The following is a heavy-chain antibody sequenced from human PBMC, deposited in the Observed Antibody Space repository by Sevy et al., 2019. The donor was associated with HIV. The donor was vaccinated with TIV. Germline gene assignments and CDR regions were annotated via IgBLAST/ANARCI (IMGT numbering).Heavy chain of an antibody. Sequence: GGSLRLSCAASGLTFTNYGMHWVRQAPGKGLEGVAVIGSDGNHKYYADSVKGGLTFSRDNSRNTLSLKMNSLRVEETAVYFCVRERGQFDGFDIWGHGKMVTVSS. CDR1: GLTFTNYG. CDR3: VRERGQFDGFDI. J-gene: IGHJ3*02. D-gene: IGHD3-10*01. V-gene: IGHV3-33*01. CDR2: IGSDGNHK.